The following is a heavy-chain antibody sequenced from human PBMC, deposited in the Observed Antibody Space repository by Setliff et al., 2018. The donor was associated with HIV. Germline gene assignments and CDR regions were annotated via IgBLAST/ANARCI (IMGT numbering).Heavy chain of an antibody. CDR2: ISSSSSYI. CDR3: ARDPTARGDAFDI. D-gene: IGHD4-17*01. J-gene: IGHJ3*02. CDR1: GFTFSSYS. V-gene: IGHV3-21*01. Sequence: GGSLRLSCAASGFTFSSYSMNWVRQAPGKGLEWVSSISSSSSYIYYADSVKGRFTISRDNAKNSLFLQMNSLSAEDTAVYYCARDPTARGDAFDIWGQGTMVTVSS.